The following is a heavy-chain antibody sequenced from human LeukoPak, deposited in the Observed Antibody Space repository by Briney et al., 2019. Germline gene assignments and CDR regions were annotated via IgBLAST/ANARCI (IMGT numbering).Heavy chain of an antibody. Sequence: ASVNVSCKASGYTFTSYYMHWVRQAPGPGLEWMGIISISGGSTSYAQKFQGGVTMTRDTSTSTVYMELSSLRSEDTAVYYCARGEARTYYYDSSGYYFHYFDYWGQGTLVTASS. V-gene: IGHV1-46*01. CDR2: ISISGGST. CDR1: GYTFTSYY. CDR3: ARGEARTYYYDSSGYYFHYFDY. J-gene: IGHJ4*02. D-gene: IGHD3-22*01.